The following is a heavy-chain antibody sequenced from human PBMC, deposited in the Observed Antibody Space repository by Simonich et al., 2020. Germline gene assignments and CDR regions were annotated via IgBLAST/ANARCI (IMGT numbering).Heavy chain of an antibody. CDR1: GFTFSSYW. Sequence: EVQLVESGGGLVQPGGSLRLSCAASGFTFSSYWMSWVRQAPGKGLEWVANIKQDGSEKYYVDSVKGRFTSSRDNAKNSLYLQRNSLRAEDTAVYYCARDGLGTAYYYYMDVWGKGTTVTVSS. V-gene: IGHV3-7*01. D-gene: IGHD7-27*01. CDR3: ARDGLGTAYYYYMDV. J-gene: IGHJ6*03. CDR2: IKQDGSEK.